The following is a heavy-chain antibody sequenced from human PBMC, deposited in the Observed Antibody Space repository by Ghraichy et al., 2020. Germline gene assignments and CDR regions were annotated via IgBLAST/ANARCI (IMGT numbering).Heavy chain of an antibody. D-gene: IGHD4/OR15-4a*01. CDR1: GFTFSTFA. V-gene: IGHV3-30*04. J-gene: IGHJ4*02. Sequence: GGSLRLSCAASGFTFSTFAMHWVRQAPGKGLEWVAVISDDGSNTYYADSGRFTISRDNSKDTLYLQMNSLRAEDTAVYYCARSSAQVWWTFDYWGQGTLVTVSS. CDR3: ARSSAQVWWTFDY. CDR2: ISDDGSNT.